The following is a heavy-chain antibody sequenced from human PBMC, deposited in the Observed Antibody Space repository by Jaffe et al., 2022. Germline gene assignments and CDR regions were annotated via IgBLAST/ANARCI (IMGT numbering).Heavy chain of an antibody. D-gene: IGHD4-17*01. Sequence: QVQLVQSGAEVKKPGSSVKVSCKASGGTFSSYAISWVRQAPGQGLEWMGGIIPIFGTANYAQKFQGRVTITADESTSTAYMELSSLRSEDTAVYYCARERKMTTVTTFYYMDVWGKGTTVTVSS. CDR2: IIPIFGTA. J-gene: IGHJ6*03. CDR3: ARERKMTTVTTFYYMDV. CDR1: GGTFSSYA. V-gene: IGHV1-69*01.